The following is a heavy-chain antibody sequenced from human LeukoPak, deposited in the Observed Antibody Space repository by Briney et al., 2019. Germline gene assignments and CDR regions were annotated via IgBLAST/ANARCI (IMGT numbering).Heavy chain of an antibody. D-gene: IGHD3-9*01. V-gene: IGHV4-59*08. CDR3: ASAAHYYDITPYYYYYYMDV. Sequence: SETLSLTCTVSGGSISSYYWSWIRQPPGKGLEWIGYIYYSGSTNYNPSLKSRVTISVDTSKNQFSLKLSSVTAADTAVYYCASAAHYYDITPYYYYYYMDVWGKGTTVTVSS. J-gene: IGHJ6*03. CDR1: GGSISSYY. CDR2: IYYSGST.